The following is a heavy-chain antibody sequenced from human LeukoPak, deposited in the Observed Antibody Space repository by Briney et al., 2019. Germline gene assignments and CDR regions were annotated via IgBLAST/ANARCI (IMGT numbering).Heavy chain of an antibody. V-gene: IGHV1-69*04. Sequence: GASVKVSCKASGGTFSSYAISWVRQAPGQGLERMGRIIPILGIANYAQKFQGRVTITADKSTSTAYMELSSLRSEDTAVYYCATSARIAVAGTNYFDYWGQGTLVTVSS. CDR3: ATSARIAVAGTNYFDY. D-gene: IGHD6-19*01. J-gene: IGHJ4*02. CDR2: IIPILGIA. CDR1: GGTFSSYA.